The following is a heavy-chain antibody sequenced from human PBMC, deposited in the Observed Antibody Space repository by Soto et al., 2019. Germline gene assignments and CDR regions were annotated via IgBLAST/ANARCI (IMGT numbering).Heavy chain of an antibody. CDR2: IRSKANSYAT. V-gene: IGHV3-73*01. D-gene: IGHD4-17*01. Sequence: PGGSLRLSCAASGFTFSGSAMHWVRQASGKGLEWVGRIRSKANSYATAYAASVKGRFTISRDDSKNTAYLQMNSLKTEDTAVYYCTRHADGAQYYYYDGMDVWGQGTTVTVSS. CDR1: GFTFSGSA. J-gene: IGHJ6*02. CDR3: TRHADGAQYYYYDGMDV.